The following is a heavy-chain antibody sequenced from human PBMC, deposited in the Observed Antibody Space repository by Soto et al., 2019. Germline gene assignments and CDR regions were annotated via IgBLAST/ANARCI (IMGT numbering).Heavy chain of an antibody. CDR1: GYTFTSYG. CDR2: ISAYNGNT. V-gene: IGHV1-18*01. J-gene: IGHJ4*02. CDR3: ARTAPPWVVITNPFDY. Sequence: QVQLVQSGAEVKKPGASVKVSCKASGYTFTSYGISWVRQAPGQGLEWMGWISAYNGNTNYAQKLKGRVTRTTDTSTSTAYMELRSLRSDDTAVYYCARTAPPWVVITNPFDYWGQGTLVTVSS. D-gene: IGHD3-22*01.